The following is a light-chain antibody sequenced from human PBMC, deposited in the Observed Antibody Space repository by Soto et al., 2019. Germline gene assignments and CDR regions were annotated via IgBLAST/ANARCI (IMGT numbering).Light chain of an antibody. CDR2: GNS. CDR1: SSKIGAGYD. V-gene: IGLV1-40*01. Sequence: QSVLTQPPSVSGAPGQRVTISGTGSSSKIGAGYDVHWYQQLPGTAPKLLIYGNSNRPSGVPDRFSGSKSGTSASLAITGLQAEDEADYYCQSYDSSLSAPVFGTGTKVTVL. CDR3: QSYDSSLSAPV. J-gene: IGLJ1*01.